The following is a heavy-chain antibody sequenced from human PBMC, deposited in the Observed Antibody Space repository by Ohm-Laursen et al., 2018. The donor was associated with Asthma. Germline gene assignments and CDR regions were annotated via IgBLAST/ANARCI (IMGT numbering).Heavy chain of an antibody. V-gene: IGHV1-18*01. CDR1: GYTFSSYG. CDR3: TRDIGYGDDTFDY. J-gene: IGHJ4*02. CDR2: IGAYNGDT. D-gene: IGHD4-17*01. Sequence: ASVKVSCKSSGYTFSSYGISWVRQAPGQELEWMGWIGAYNGDTNYAQRLQGRITLTTDTFTSTAYMELRSLRSDDTAVYYCTRDIGYGDDTFDYWGQGTLVTVSS.